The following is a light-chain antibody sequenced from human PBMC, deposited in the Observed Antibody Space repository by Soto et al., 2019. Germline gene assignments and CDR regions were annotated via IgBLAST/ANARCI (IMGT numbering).Light chain of an antibody. V-gene: IGLV3-21*04. CDR2: YDK. Sequence: SYELTQSPSISVAPGQTARVTCGADNIGSKSVHWYQQKPGQAPVLVIYYDKDRPSGIPDRFSGSNSGNTATLTISRVEAGDEADYYRQVWNDSGDHAIFGGGTKVTV. CDR1: NIGSKS. J-gene: IGLJ2*01. CDR3: QVWNDSGDHAI.